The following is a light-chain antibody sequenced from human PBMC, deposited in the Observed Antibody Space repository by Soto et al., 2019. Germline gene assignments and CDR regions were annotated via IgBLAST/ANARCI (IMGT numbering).Light chain of an antibody. Sequence: QSVLTQPPSLSAAPGQTVSISCSGSSSNVGINDVSWYQHVPGTAPRLLIYDSYKRPSGIPDRFSGSKSGTSATLGITGLQTGDEGDYYCATWDTSQRGVIFGGGTKVTVL. CDR3: ATWDTSQRGVI. CDR2: DSY. V-gene: IGLV1-51*01. J-gene: IGLJ2*01. CDR1: SSNVGIND.